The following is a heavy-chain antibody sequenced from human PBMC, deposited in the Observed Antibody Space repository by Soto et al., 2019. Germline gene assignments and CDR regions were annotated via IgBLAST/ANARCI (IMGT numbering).Heavy chain of an antibody. V-gene: IGHV4-34*01. CDR1: GGSFSGYY. Sequence: SETLSLTCAVYGGSFSGYYWSWIRQPPGKGLEWIGEINHSGSTSYNPSLKSRVTISVDTSKNQFSLKLSSVTAADTAVYYCARGHGSGSYYNYYYYVDVWGKGTTVTVSS. CDR2: INHSGST. J-gene: IGHJ6*03. D-gene: IGHD3-10*01. CDR3: ARGHGSGSYYNYYYYVDV.